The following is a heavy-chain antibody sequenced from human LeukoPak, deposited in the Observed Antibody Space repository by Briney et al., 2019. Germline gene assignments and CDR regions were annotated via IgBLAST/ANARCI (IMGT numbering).Heavy chain of an antibody. CDR2: ISSSSSYI. CDR3: ARDYYDNGGYWGNI. J-gene: IGHJ3*02. D-gene: IGHD3-22*01. CDR1: GFTFSSYT. V-gene: IGHV3-21*01. Sequence: GGSLRLSCAASGFTFSSYTMNWVRQAPGKGLEWVSSISSSSSYIYYADSVKGRFTISRDNAKNSLYLQMNSLRAEDTAVYFCARDYYDNGGYWGNIWGRGTMVTVSP.